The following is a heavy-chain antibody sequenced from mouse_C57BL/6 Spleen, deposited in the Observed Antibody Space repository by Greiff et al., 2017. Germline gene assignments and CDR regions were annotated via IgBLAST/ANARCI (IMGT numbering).Heavy chain of an antibody. CDR1: GYTFTSYT. J-gene: IGHJ2*01. Sequence: QVQLQQSGAELARPGASVKMSCKASGYTFTSYTMHWVKQRPGQGLEWIGYINPSSGYTKYNQKFKDKATLTADKSSSTAYMQLSSLTSEDSAVYYCARGAPTEKDFDYWGQGTTLTVSS. D-gene: IGHD2-10*01. CDR2: INPSSGYT. V-gene: IGHV1-4*01. CDR3: ARGAPTEKDFDY.